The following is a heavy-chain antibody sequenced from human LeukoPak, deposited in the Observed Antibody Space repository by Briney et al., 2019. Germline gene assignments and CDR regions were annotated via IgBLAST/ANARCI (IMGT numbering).Heavy chain of an antibody. CDR1: GGSISSGGYY. CDR3: ARAPGADTGDCCPFDY. CDR2: IYYSGST. D-gene: IGHD2-21*02. J-gene: IGHJ4*02. Sequence: SQTLSLTCTVSGGSISSGGYYWSWIRQHPGQGLEWIGYIYYSGSTYYNPSLKSRVTISVDTSKNQFSLKLSSVTAADTAVYYCARAPGADTGDCCPFDYWGQGTLVTVSS. V-gene: IGHV4-31*03.